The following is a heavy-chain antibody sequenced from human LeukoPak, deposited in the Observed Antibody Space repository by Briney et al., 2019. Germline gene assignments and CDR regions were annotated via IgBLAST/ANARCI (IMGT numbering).Heavy chain of an antibody. CDR2: ISSSSSYI. D-gene: IGHD3-9*01. J-gene: IGHJ4*02. CDR1: GFTFSSYS. V-gene: IGHV3-21*01. Sequence: GGSLRLSCAASGFTFSSYSMNWVRQAPGKGLEWVSSISSSSSYIYYADSVKGRFTISRDNAKNTLYLQMNSLRAEDTAVYYCARGADSGYSSDNWGQGTLVSVSS. CDR3: ARGADSGYSSDN.